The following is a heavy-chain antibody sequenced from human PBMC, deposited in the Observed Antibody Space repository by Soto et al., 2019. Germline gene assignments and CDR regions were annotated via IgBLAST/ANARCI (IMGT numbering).Heavy chain of an antibody. CDR3: ARGSPMSSSFPLDY. V-gene: IGHV4-59*12. CDR1: GGSIRPYY. CDR2: IYYTGST. D-gene: IGHD6-6*01. J-gene: IGHJ4*02. Sequence: QVQLQESGPGLVKPSETLSLTCTVFGGSIRPYYWSWIRQPPGKELEWIGYIYYTGSTNYSPSLKSRVTMSLDTSRNLLSLKLISVTAADTAVYYCARGSPMSSSFPLDYWGQGSLVAVSS.